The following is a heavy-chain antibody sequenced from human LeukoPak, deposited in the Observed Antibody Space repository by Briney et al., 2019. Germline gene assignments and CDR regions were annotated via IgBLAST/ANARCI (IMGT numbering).Heavy chain of an antibody. D-gene: IGHD3-22*01. CDR2: ISGSGGST. J-gene: IGHJ3*02. Sequence: QPGGSLRLSCAASGFTFSSHAMSWVRQAPGKGLEWVSAISGSGGSTYYADSVKGRFTISRDNSKNTLYLQMNSLRAEDTAVYYCAKAYLEPPVYYYDSSGYYNRAFDIWGQGTMVTVSS. CDR1: GFTFSSHA. V-gene: IGHV3-23*01. CDR3: AKAYLEPPVYYYDSSGYYNRAFDI.